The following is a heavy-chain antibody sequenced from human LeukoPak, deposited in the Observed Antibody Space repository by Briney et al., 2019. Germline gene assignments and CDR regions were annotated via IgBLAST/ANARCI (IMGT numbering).Heavy chain of an antibody. D-gene: IGHD6-19*01. CDR1: GGTISSSSYY. J-gene: IGHJ4*02. CDR3: ARHPPEFSSGWHFDY. V-gene: IGHV4-39*01. CDR2: IYYSGST. Sequence: SGTLTLTCTASGGTISSSSYYWGWIRQPPGKGLDWIGSIYYSGSTYYNPSLKSRVTISIDTSKNQFSLKLSSVTAADTAVYYCARHPPEFSSGWHFDYWGQGTLVTVSS.